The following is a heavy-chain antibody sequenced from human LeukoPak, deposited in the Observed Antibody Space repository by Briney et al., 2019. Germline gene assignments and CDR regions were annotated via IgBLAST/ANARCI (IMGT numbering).Heavy chain of an antibody. J-gene: IGHJ4*02. D-gene: IGHD3-22*01. V-gene: IGHV1-69*05. CDR3: ATRGDSSGLDY. Sequence: ASVKVSCKASGGTFSSYAISWVRQAPGQGLEWMGRIIPIFGTANYAQKFQGRVTITTDESTSTAYMKLSSLRSEDTAVYYCATRGDSSGLDYWGQGTLVTVSS. CDR2: IIPIFGTA. CDR1: GGTFSSYA.